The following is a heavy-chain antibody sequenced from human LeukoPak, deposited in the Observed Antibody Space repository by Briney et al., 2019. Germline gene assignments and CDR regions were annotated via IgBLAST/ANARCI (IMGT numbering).Heavy chain of an antibody. V-gene: IGHV4-38-2*01. CDR3: ARRKTLFWYFDY. D-gene: IGHD3-3*01. CDR2: IYSSGST. J-gene: IGHJ4*02. Sequence: PSEALSLTCAASGYSIGSGYSWDWIRQSPGKGLEWIGNIYSSGSTYYNPSLMSRVTISVDTSKNQFSLSLNSVTAADTAVYYCARRKTLFWYFDYWGQGTLVTVSS. CDR1: GYSIGSGYS.